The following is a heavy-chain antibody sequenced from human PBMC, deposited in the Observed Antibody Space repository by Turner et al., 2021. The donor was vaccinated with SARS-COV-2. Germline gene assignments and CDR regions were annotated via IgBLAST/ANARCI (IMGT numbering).Heavy chain of an antibody. CDR1: GFTFSSYS. V-gene: IGHV3-21*01. D-gene: IGHD2-2*01. CDR3: ARDHRPVVVPAAKRAGSYYYGMDV. CDR2: ISSSSSYI. J-gene: IGHJ6*02. Sequence: EVQLVESGGGLVKPGGSLRLSCAASGFTFSSYSMNWVRQAPGKGQEWVSSISSSSSYIYYADSVKGRFNISRDNAKNSLYLKMNSLRAEDTAVYYCARDHRPVVVPAAKRAGSYYYGMDVWGQGTTVTVSS.